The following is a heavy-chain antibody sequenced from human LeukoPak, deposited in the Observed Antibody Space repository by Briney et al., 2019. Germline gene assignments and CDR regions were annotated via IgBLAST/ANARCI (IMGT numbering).Heavy chain of an antibody. Sequence: PGGSLRLSCAASGFTFSSYAMSWVRQAPGKGLEWVSVISGGGHNSYYADSVRGRFTISRDSSKNTLYLQMNSLRGEDTAVYYCARLQYNDILTGARIDYWGQGTLVTVSS. CDR3: ARLQYNDILTGARIDY. V-gene: IGHV3-23*01. CDR2: ISGGGHNS. CDR1: GFTFSSYA. D-gene: IGHD3-9*01. J-gene: IGHJ4*02.